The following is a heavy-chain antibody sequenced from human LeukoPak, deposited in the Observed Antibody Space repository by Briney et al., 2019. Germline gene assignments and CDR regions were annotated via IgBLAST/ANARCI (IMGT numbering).Heavy chain of an antibody. CDR1: GGPFSGYY. CDR3: ARGGCSSTSCPYSDWFDP. D-gene: IGHD2-2*01. J-gene: IGHJ5*02. CDR2: INHSGST. Sequence: PSETLSLTCAVYGGPFSGYYWSWIRQPPGKGLEWLGEINHSGSTNYNPSLKSRVTISVDTSKNQFSLKLSSVTAADTAVYYCARGGCSSTSCPYSDWFDPWGQGTLVTVSS. V-gene: IGHV4-34*01.